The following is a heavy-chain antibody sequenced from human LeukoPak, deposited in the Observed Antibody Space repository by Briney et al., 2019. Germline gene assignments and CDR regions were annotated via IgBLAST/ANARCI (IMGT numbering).Heavy chain of an antibody. CDR1: GGSISSGGYS. CDR3: AREGYYYYGMDV. CDR2: IYHSGST. V-gene: IGHV4-30-2*01. J-gene: IGHJ6*04. Sequence: PSETLSLTCAVSGGSISSGGYSWSWIRQPPGKGLEWIGYIYHSGSTYYNPSLKSRVTISVDRSKNQFSLKLSSMTAADTAVYYCAREGYYYYGMDVWGKGTTVTVSS.